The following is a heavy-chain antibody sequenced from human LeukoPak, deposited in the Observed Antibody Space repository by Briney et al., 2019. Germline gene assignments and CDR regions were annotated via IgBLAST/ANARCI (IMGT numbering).Heavy chain of an antibody. D-gene: IGHD3-3*01. J-gene: IGHJ5*02. CDR1: GFTFSSYS. Sequence: GGSLRLSCAASGFTFSSYSMNWVRQAPGKGLEWVSSISSSSSYIYYADSVKGRFTISRDNAKNSLYLQMNSLRAEDTAVYYCTRDPSLTIFGVVHNWFDPWGQGTLVTVSS. V-gene: IGHV3-21*01. CDR2: ISSSSSYI. CDR3: TRDPSLTIFGVVHNWFDP.